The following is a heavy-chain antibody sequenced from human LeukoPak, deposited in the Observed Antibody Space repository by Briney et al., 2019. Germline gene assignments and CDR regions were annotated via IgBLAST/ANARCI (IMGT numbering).Heavy chain of an antibody. Sequence: GASVKVSCKASGYTFTSYGISWVRQAPGQGLEWMGWISAYNGNTNYAQKLQGRVTMTRDTSTSTVYMELSSLRSEDTAVYYCARDTTMVRQGTDYWGQGTLVTVSS. V-gene: IGHV1-18*01. J-gene: IGHJ4*02. D-gene: IGHD3-10*01. CDR3: ARDTTMVRQGTDY. CDR2: ISAYNGNT. CDR1: GYTFTSYG.